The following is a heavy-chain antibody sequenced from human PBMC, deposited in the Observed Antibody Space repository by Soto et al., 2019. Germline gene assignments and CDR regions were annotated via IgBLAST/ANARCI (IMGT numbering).Heavy chain of an antibody. CDR1: VGTFSSYA. V-gene: IGHV1-69*01. CDR2: IIPIFGIA. J-gene: IGHJ6*02. Sequence: QVQLVQSGAEVKKPGSSVKVSCKASVGTFSSYAISWVRQAPGQGLEWLGGIIPIFGIANYAQKFQGRVTITADESTSTAYMELSSLRSEDTAVYYCAREEGASDDFWSGYRYYYGMDVWGQGTTVTVSS. CDR3: AREEGASDDFWSGYRYYYGMDV. D-gene: IGHD3-3*01.